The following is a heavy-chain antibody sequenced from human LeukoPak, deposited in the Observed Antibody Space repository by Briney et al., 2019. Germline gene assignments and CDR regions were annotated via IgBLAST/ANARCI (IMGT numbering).Heavy chain of an antibody. CDR1: GFTFSSYS. J-gene: IGHJ4*02. CDR2: ISSSSSTI. CDR3: ARGLSGYASSLGY. Sequence: GGSLRLSCAASGFTFSSYSMNWVRQAPGKGLEWVSYISSSSSTICYADSVKGRFTISRDNAKNSLYLQMNSLRAEDTAVYYCARGLSGYASSLGYWGQGTLVTVSS. V-gene: IGHV3-48*01. D-gene: IGHD6-6*01.